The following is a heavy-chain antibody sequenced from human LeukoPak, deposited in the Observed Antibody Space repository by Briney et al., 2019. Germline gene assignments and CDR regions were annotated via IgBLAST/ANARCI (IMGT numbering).Heavy chain of an antibody. V-gene: IGHV5-51*01. CDR1: GYSLTSYW. D-gene: IGHD1-14*01. CDR2: IYPGDSDT. J-gene: IGHJ4*02. CDR3: ARVGNPKVFDY. Sequence: GESLKISCKGSGYSLTSYWIGLVRQMPGKGLELIGIIYPGDSDTRYSPSFQGQVTISADKSISTAYLQWSSLKASDTAMYYCARVGNPKVFDYWGQGTLVTASS.